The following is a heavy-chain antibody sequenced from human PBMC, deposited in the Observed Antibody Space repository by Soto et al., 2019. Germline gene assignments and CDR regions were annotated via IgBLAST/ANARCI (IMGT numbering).Heavy chain of an antibody. Sequence: PGGSLRLSCAASGFTFSDYFLTWIRQAPGKGLKWVSYISSSGSDIYYADSVKGRFTISRDNAQNSLYLQMNSLRAEDTAVYYCARDLFYGMDVWGQGTTVTVSS. CDR1: GFTFSDYF. V-gene: IGHV3-11*01. CDR2: ISSSGSDI. J-gene: IGHJ6*02. CDR3: ARDLFYGMDV.